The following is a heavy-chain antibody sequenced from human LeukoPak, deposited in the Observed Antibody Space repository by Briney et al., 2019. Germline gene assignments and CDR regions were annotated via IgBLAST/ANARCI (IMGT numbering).Heavy chain of an antibody. CDR2: IHTSGDT. J-gene: IGHJ5*02. D-gene: IGHD4-17*01. V-gene: IGHV3-53*01. Sequence: GGSLRLSCAASGLTGSHNYVSWVRQAPGKGLEWVSAIHTSGDTCYADSVKGRFTISRDTSKNTLYLQINSLRVEDTAVYYCIAFGDSNHWGQGTLVTVSS. CDR3: IAFGDSNH. CDR1: GLTGSHNY.